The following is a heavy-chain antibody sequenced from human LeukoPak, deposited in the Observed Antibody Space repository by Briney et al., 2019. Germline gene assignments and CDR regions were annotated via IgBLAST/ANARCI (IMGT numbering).Heavy chain of an antibody. CDR1: GGTFSSYA. V-gene: IGHV1-69*04. CDR3: ARVATYYDILTGYHDPYYFDY. D-gene: IGHD3-9*01. Sequence: GSSVKVSCKASGGTFSSYAISWVRQAPGQGLEWMGRIIPILGIANYAQKFQGRVTITADKSTSTAYMELNSLRSEDTAVYYCARVATYYDILTGYHDPYYFDYWGQGTLVTVSS. J-gene: IGHJ4*02. CDR2: IIPILGIA.